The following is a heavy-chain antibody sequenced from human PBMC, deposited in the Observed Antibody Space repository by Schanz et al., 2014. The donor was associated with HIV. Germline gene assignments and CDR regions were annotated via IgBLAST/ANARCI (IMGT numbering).Heavy chain of an antibody. D-gene: IGHD4-17*01. CDR1: GFTLSGSG. V-gene: IGHV3-48*01. CDR3: AKSRGDSWPYGMDV. CDR2: ISDSSHTI. J-gene: IGHJ6*02. Sequence: EVQLVESGGGLVQPGGSLRLSCIASGFTLSGSGMNWIRQTPMKGLEWLAYISDSSHTIVYADSVKGRFTISRDNSKNTLYLQMNSLRAEDTAVYYCAKSRGDSWPYGMDVWGQGTTVTVSS.